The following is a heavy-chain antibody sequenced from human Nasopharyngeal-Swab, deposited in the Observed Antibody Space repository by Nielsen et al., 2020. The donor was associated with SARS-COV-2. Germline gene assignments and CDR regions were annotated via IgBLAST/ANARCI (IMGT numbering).Heavy chain of an antibody. CDR3: ARAARYSSTWSLPYDAFDI. J-gene: IGHJ3*02. Sequence: WIRQPPGKGREWIGYIYYSGSTYYNPSLKSRLTISVDTSKNQFSLKLSSVTAADTAVYYCARAARYSSTWSLPYDAFDIWGQGTMVTVSS. CDR2: IYYSGST. V-gene: IGHV4-31*02. D-gene: IGHD6-13*01.